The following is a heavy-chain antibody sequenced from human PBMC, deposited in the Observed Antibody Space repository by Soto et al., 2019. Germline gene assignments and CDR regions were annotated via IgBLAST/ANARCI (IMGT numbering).Heavy chain of an antibody. D-gene: IGHD3-22*01. J-gene: IGHJ4*02. Sequence: SVKVSCKASGGTFSSYAISWVRQAPGQGLEWMGGIIPIFGTANYAQKFQGRVTITADESTSTAYMELSSLRSEDTAVYYCARDVYDSSGYYYDFDYWGQGTLVTVSS. CDR1: GGTFSSYA. V-gene: IGHV1-69*13. CDR2: IIPIFGTA. CDR3: ARDVYDSSGYYYDFDY.